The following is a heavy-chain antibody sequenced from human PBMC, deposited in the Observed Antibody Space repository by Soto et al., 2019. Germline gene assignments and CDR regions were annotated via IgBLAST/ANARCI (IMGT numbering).Heavy chain of an antibody. J-gene: IGHJ5*02. CDR2: ISSSSSYI. V-gene: IGHV3-21*01. CDR1: GFTFSSYS. Sequence: EVQLVESGGGLVKPGGSLRLSCAASGFTFSSYSMNWVRQAPGKGLEWVSSISSSSSYIYYADSVKGRFTISRDNAKNSLYLQMTSLRDEETDVYYCERDSSGWVNWFDPWCQGTLVTVSS. D-gene: IGHD6-19*01. CDR3: ERDSSGWVNWFDP.